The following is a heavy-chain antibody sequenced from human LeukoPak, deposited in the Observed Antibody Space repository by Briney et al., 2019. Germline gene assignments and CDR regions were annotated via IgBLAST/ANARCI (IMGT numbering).Heavy chain of an antibody. CDR1: GGSISSSSYY. CDR3: ARRSQWELHWFDP. J-gene: IGHJ5*02. CDR2: IYYSGST. V-gene: IGHV4-39*01. D-gene: IGHD1-26*01. Sequence: PSETLSLTCTVSGGSISSSSYYWGWIRQPPGKGLEWIGSIYYSGSTYYNPSLKSRVTISVDTSKNQFSLKLSSVTAADTAVYYCARRSQWELHWFDPWGQGTLVTVSS.